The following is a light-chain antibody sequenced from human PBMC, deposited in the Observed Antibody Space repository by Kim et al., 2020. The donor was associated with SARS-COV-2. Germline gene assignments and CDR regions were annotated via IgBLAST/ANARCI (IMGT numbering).Light chain of an antibody. V-gene: IGLV3-21*04. CDR1: NIGTKT. Sequence: APGNTARISCGADNIGTKTVHWYQQRPGQAPVKVIHYDTDRPSGIPERFSGATSGNTATLTIGRVEAGDEADYYCQVWDSTSDHLIFGGGTQLTVL. CDR2: YDT. CDR3: QVWDSTSDHLI. J-gene: IGLJ2*01.